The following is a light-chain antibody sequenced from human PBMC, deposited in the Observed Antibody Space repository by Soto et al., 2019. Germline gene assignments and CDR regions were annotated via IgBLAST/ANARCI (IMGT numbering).Light chain of an antibody. CDR3: SSYTSGSTLYV. CDR2: ASS. CDR1: SSDVGSYNY. Sequence: QSALTQPASVSGSPGQSITISCAGTSSDVGSYNYVSWYQHHPGKAPRLMIYASSNRPSGVSHRFSGSRSGNTASLTISGLQAEDEADYYCSSYTSGSTLYVCGTGTKVTVL. J-gene: IGLJ1*01. V-gene: IGLV2-14*01.